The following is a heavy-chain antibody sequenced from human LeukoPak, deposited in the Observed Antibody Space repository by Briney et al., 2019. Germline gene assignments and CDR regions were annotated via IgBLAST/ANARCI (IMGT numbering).Heavy chain of an antibody. D-gene: IGHD6-13*01. V-gene: IGHV1-8*01. CDR2: MNPNSGNT. CDR3: ATSTITAAVFDY. Sequence: ASVKVSCKASGYTFTSYDINWVRQATGQGLEWMGWMNPNSGNTGYAQKFQGRVTMTRDTSISTAYMELSRLRSDDTAVYYCATSTITAAVFDYWGQGTLVTVSS. CDR1: GYTFTSYD. J-gene: IGHJ4*02.